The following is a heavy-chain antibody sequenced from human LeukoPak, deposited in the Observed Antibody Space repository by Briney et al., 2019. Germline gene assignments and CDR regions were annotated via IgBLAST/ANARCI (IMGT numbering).Heavy chain of an antibody. Sequence: ASVKVSCKASGYTFTGYYMHWVRQAPGQGLEWMGWINPNSGGTNYAQKFQGRVTMTRDTSISTAYMELSRLGSDDTAVYYCARTLRDIVVVVAATAWYYFDYWGQGTLVTVSS. CDR3: ARTLRDIVVVVAATAWYYFDY. CDR2: INPNSGGT. CDR1: GYTFTGYY. D-gene: IGHD2-15*01. V-gene: IGHV1-2*02. J-gene: IGHJ4*02.